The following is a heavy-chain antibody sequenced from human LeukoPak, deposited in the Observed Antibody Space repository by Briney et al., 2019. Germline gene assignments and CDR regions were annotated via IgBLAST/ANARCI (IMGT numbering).Heavy chain of an antibody. CDR2: IYTSGST. CDR3: ASQVGATTSPFDY. CDR1: GGSISSYY. D-gene: IGHD1-26*01. V-gene: IGHV4-4*09. Sequence: SETLSLTCTVSGGSISSYYWSWIRQPPGKGLEWIGYIYTSGSTNYNPSLKSRVTISVDTSKNQFSLKLSPVTAADTAVYYCASQVGATTSPFDYWGQGTLVTVSS. J-gene: IGHJ4*02.